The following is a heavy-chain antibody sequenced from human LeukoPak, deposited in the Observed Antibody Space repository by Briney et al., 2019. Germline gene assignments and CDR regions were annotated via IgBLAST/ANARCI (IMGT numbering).Heavy chain of an antibody. CDR2: ISSSSSYI. D-gene: IGHD3-9*01. J-gene: IGHJ4*02. CDR1: GFTFSSYS. Sequence: PGGSLRLSCAASGFTFSSYSMNWVRQAPGKGLEWVSSISSSSSYIYYADSVKGRFTISRDNAKNSLYLQMNSLRAGDTAVYYCARDAIGDYDILTGYGDYWGQGTLVTVSS. V-gene: IGHV3-21*01. CDR3: ARDAIGDYDILTGYGDY.